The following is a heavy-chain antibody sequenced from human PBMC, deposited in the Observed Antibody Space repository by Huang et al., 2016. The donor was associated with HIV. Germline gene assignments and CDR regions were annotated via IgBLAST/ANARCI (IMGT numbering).Heavy chain of an antibody. J-gene: IGHJ4*02. V-gene: IGHV3-30*18. D-gene: IGHD3-10*01. CDR1: GFTFSSYG. CDR2: ISDDGSNK. CDR3: AKDLYYYGSGAPSD. Sequence: QVQLVESGGGVVQPGRSLRLSCAASGFTFSSYGMHWVRQAPGKGLEWVAVISDDGSNKYSADSVKGRFTISRDNSKNTLYLQMNSLRAEDTAVYYCAKDLYYYGSGAPSDWGQGTLVTVSS.